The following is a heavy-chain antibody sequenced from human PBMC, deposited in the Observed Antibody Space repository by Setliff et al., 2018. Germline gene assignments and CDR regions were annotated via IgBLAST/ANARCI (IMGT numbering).Heavy chain of an antibody. D-gene: IGHD2-21*01. J-gene: IGHJ4*02. V-gene: IGHV4-61*09. CDR3: VRSAVYCASDCYPRYFDS. CDR1: GDSLSSGPYY. CDR2: IYTSGTT. Sequence: PSETLSLTCTVSGDSLSSGPYYWTWVRQPAGKGLEWIGHIYTSGTTNYSPSLKTRVTISTDTSKNQFSLKLDAVTAADTAVYYCVRSAVYCASDCYPRYFDSWGQGTLVNVSS.